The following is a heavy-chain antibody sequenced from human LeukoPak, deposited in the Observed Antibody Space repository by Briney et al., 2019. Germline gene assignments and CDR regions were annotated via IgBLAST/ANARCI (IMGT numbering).Heavy chain of an antibody. D-gene: IGHD6-13*01. CDR2: IYYSGST. CDR3: ARRQAAAGTTYYYYYGMDV. CDR1: GVSITSYY. J-gene: IGHJ6*02. V-gene: IGHV4-59*01. Sequence: PSETLSLTCMVSGVSITSYYWSWIRQPPGKGLEWIGYIYYSGSTNYNPSLKSRVTISVDTSKDQFSLKLSSVTAADTAIYYCARRQAAAGTTYYYYYGMDVWGQGTTVTVSS.